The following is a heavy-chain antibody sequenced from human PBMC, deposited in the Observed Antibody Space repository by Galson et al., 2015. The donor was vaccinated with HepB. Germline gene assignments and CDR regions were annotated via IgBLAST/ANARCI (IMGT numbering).Heavy chain of an antibody. CDR3: ARDPGGVLRYQGLVGAFDI. CDR2: INPSGGST. V-gene: IGHV1-46*04. CDR1: GYTFTSYY. D-gene: IGHD3-9*01. J-gene: IGHJ3*02. Sequence: SVKVSCKASGYTFTSYYMHWVRQAPGQGLEWMGIINPSGGSTSYAQKLQGRVTMTRDTSTSTVYMELSSLRSEDTAVYYCARDPGGVLRYQGLVGAFDIWGQGTMVTVSS.